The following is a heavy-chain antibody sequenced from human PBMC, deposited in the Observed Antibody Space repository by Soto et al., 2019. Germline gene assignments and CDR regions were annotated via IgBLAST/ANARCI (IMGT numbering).Heavy chain of an antibody. J-gene: IGHJ4*02. CDR3: AREVRDTATADFDY. Sequence: GGSLRLSCAASGFTFSSYGMHWVRQAPGKGLEWVAVISYDGSNKYYADSVKGRFTISRDNSKNSLYLQMNSLRDEDTAVYYCAREVRDTATADFDYWGQGTLVTVSS. V-gene: IGHV3-30*03. CDR1: GFTFSSYG. CDR2: ISYDGSNK. D-gene: IGHD5-18*01.